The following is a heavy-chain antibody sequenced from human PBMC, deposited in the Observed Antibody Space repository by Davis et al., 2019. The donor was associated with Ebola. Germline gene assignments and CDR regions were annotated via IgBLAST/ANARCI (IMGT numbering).Heavy chain of an antibody. CDR1: GYTFTDFD. CDR2: INAGNGNM. Sequence: AASVKVSCKASGYTFTDFDMHWVRQAPGQGLEWMGWINAGNGNMRYSPKFQGRVTITRDTSASTVYMELSRLRSEDTAVDYCARDTGIRYVSLGYWGQGTLVIVSS. V-gene: IGHV1-3*01. D-gene: IGHD3-9*01. J-gene: IGHJ4*02. CDR3: ARDTGIRYVSLGY.